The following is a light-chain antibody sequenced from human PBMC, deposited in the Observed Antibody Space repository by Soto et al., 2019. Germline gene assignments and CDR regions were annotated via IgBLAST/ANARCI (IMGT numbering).Light chain of an antibody. CDR2: GAS. CDR3: QQYGSSPPRT. V-gene: IGKV3-20*01. J-gene: IGKJ1*01. CDR1: QTMRSSH. Sequence: EIVLTQSPGTLSLSPGERATLSCRASQTMRSSHLAWYQQKPGQAPRLLIYGASTRTFDVPDRFSGSGSGTNFTLTISRLQPEDFAVYYCQQYGSSPPRTFGQGTKVE.